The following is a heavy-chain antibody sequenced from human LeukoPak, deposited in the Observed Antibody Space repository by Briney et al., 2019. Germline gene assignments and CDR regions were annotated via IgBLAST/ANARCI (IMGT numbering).Heavy chain of an antibody. CDR1: IFTFRSYD. Sequence: PGGPLRLSCGASIFTFRSYDMHGLRQAPGKALEGVAFIRYDWSDKYYADSVKARYPISRENSKNALSLKINPLSAEHGAVYYCAKDRAQCTLDYWGQGTMVTVSS. CDR2: IRYDWSDK. D-gene: IGHD2-8*01. J-gene: IGHJ3*01. CDR3: AKDRAQCTLDY. V-gene: IGHV3-30*02.